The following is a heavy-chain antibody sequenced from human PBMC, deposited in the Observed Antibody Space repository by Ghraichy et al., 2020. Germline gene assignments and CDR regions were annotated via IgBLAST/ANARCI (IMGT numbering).Heavy chain of an antibody. Sequence: SETLSLTCTVSGGSISSSSYYWGWIRQPPGKGLEWIGSIYYSGSTYYNPSLKSRVTISVDTSKNQFSLKLSSVTAADTAVYYCARRANYYDSSGTPNDYWGQGTLVTVSS. CDR1: GGSISSSSYY. CDR3: ARRANYYDSSGTPNDY. CDR2: IYYSGST. D-gene: IGHD3-22*01. J-gene: IGHJ4*02. V-gene: IGHV4-39*01.